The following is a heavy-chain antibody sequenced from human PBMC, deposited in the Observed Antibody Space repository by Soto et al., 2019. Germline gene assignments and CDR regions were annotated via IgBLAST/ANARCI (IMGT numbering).Heavy chain of an antibody. CDR3: ASTYDFWSGPTNMDV. D-gene: IGHD3-3*01. J-gene: IGHJ6*03. CDR1: GYTFTSYG. V-gene: IGHV1-18*01. Sequence: ASVKVSCKASGYTFTSYGISWVRQAPGQGLEWMGWISAYNGNTNYAQKLQGRVTMTTDTSTSTAYMELRSLRSDDTAVYYCASTYDFWSGPTNMDVWGKGTTVTVSS. CDR2: ISAYNGNT.